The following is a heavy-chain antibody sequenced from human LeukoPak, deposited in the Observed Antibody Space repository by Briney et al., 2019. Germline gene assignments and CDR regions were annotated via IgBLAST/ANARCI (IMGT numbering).Heavy chain of an antibody. CDR2: ISSSSSYI. V-gene: IGHV3-21*01. Sequence: GGSLRLSCAASGFTFSSYSMNWVRQDPGKGLEWVSSISSSSSYIYYADSVKGRFTISRDNAKNSLYLQMNSLRAEDTAVYYCAKEWSGSYPDAFDIWGQGTMVTVSS. D-gene: IGHD1-26*01. J-gene: IGHJ3*02. CDR3: AKEWSGSYPDAFDI. CDR1: GFTFSSYS.